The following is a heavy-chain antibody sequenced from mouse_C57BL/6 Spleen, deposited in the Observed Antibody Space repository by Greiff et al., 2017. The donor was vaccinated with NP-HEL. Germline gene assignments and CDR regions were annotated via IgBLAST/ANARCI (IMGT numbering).Heavy chain of an antibody. CDR3: TSYGSIP. J-gene: IGHJ2*01. Sequence: VKLVESGAELVRPGASVTLSCKASGYTFTDYEMHWVKQTPVHGLEWIGAIDPETGGTAYNQKFKGKAILTADKSSSTAYMELRSLTSEDSAVYYCTSYGSIPWGQGTTLTVSS. CDR1: GYTFTDYE. CDR2: IDPETGGT. D-gene: IGHD2-2*01. V-gene: IGHV1-15*01.